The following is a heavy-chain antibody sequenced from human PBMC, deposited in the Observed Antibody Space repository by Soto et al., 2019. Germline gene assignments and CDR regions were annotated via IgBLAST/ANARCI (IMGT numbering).Heavy chain of an antibody. Sequence: EVQLLASGGGLVQPGGSLRLSCAASGFTFSNYAMTWVRQGPGKGLEGVSGISGSGGRSYYADSVKGRFTISRDNSKSTLYLQMNSLRVEDKAVYYCAKAYFVWSSEQPYYFDYWGQGTLVTVSS. V-gene: IGHV3-23*01. CDR2: ISGSGGRS. D-gene: IGHD3-16*01. CDR1: GFTFSNYA. J-gene: IGHJ4*02. CDR3: AKAYFVWSSEQPYYFDY.